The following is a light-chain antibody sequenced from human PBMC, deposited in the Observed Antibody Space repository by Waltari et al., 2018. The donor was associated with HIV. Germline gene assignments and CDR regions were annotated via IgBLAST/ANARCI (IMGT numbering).Light chain of an antibody. CDR1: SSNIGSNS. CDR2: RNN. V-gene: IGLV1-47*01. J-gene: IGLJ3*02. Sequence: SELTQPPSVSGTPGQRVTISCSGSSSNIGSNSVYWYQQVPGTAPKLLIARNNQRPLGVPDRLTGSKSGTSASLVISGLRAEDEADYFCAASDDSLSGWLFGAGTKLTVL. CDR3: AASDDSLSGWL.